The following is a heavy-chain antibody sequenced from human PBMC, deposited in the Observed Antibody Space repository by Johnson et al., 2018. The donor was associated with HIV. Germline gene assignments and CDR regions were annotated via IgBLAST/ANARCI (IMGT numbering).Heavy chain of an antibody. D-gene: IGHD3-22*01. CDR2: ISYDGSNK. CDR3: ARDPELDYFDNRAFDI. Sequence: QVQLVESGGGVVQPGRSLRLSCAASGFTFSTYAMHWVRQTPGKGLEWVAIISYDGSNKYYAASVKGRFTISRDNAKNSLSLQMDSLRAEDTAVYYCARDPELDYFDNRAFDIWGQGTMVTVSS. J-gene: IGHJ3*02. V-gene: IGHV3-30*04. CDR1: GFTFSTYA.